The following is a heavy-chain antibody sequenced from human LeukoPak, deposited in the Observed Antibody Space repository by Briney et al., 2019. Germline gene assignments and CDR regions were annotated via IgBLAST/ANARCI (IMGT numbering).Heavy chain of an antibody. CDR3: AREGSDSSGYYYLHY. D-gene: IGHD3-22*01. CDR1: GGSFSGYY. CDR2: INHSGST. J-gene: IGHJ4*02. V-gene: IGHV4-34*01. Sequence: SETLSLTCAVYGGSFSGYYWSWIRQPPGKGLEWIGEINHSGSTNYNPSLKSRVTISVDTSKNQFSLKLSSVTAADTALYYCAREGSDSSGYYYLHYWGQGTLVTVSS.